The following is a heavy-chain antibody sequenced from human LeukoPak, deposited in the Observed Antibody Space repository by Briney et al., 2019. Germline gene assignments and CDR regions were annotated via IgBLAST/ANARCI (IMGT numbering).Heavy chain of an antibody. V-gene: IGHV3-66*01. J-gene: IGHJ5*02. Sequence: PGGSLRLSCVASGFTVSSNYMSWVRQAPGKGLEWVSVIYSGDSTYYADSVKGRFTISRDNSKNTLYLQMNSLRAEDTAVYYCAREVEGGWFDPWGQGTLVTVSS. CDR2: IYSGDST. D-gene: IGHD5-24*01. CDR3: AREVEGGWFDP. CDR1: GFTVSSNY.